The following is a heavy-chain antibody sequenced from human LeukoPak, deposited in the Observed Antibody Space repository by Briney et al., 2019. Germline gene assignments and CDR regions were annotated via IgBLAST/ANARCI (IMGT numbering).Heavy chain of an antibody. V-gene: IGHV3-23*01. Sequence: GGSLRLSCGASGFTFSSYAMSWVRQAPGKGLEWVSAISGSGGSTYYADSVKGRFTISRDNSKNTLYLQMNSLRAEDTAVYYCAKGVVPAAKTYNWFDPWGQGTLVTVSS. CDR1: GFTFSSYA. D-gene: IGHD2-2*01. J-gene: IGHJ5*02. CDR3: AKGVVPAAKTYNWFDP. CDR2: ISGSGGST.